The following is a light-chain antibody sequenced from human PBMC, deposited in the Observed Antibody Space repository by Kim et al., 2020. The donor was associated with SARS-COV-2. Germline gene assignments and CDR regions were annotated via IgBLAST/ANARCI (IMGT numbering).Light chain of an antibody. CDR3: QAWDSSTL. V-gene: IGLV3-1*01. CDR2: QDS. Sequence: GAPGKRASGSCTGDKWGDKYACWYQQKAGQSPVLVIYQDSKRPSGIPERFSGSNSGNTATLTISGTQDMDEDDYYCQAWDSSTLFGGGTQLTVL. CDR1: KWGDKY. J-gene: IGLJ2*01.